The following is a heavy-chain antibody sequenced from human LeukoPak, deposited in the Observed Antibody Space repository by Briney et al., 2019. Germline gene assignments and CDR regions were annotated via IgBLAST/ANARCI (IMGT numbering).Heavy chain of an antibody. CDR2: ISGSGGST. CDR1: GFTFSSYA. Sequence: GGSLRLSCAASGFTFSSYAMSWVRQAPGKELEWVSAISGSGGSTYYADSVKGRFTISRDNSKNTLYLQMNSLRAEDTAVYYCAKVERGYSSSPDAFDIWGQGTMVTVSS. V-gene: IGHV3-23*01. D-gene: IGHD6-13*01. J-gene: IGHJ3*02. CDR3: AKVERGYSSSPDAFDI.